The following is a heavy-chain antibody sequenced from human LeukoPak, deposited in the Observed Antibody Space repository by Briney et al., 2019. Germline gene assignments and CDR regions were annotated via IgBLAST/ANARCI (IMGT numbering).Heavy chain of an antibody. CDR2: IKSKTDGGTT. CDR3: TTDYGSGSYYKADAFDI. Sequence: PGGSLRLSCAASGFTFSNAWMSWVRQAPGKGLEWVGRIKSKTDGGTTDYAAPVKGRFTISRDDSKNTLYLQMNSLKTEDTAVYYCTTDYGSGSYYKADAFDIWGQGTMVTVS. V-gene: IGHV3-15*01. CDR1: GFTFSNAW. D-gene: IGHD3-10*01. J-gene: IGHJ3*02.